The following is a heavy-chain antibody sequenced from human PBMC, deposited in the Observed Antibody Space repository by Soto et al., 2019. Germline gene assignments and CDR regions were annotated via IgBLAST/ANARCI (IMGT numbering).Heavy chain of an antibody. D-gene: IGHD4-17*01. Sequence: GGSLRLSCAASGFTFSSYGMHWVRQAPGKGLEWVAVIWYDGSNKYYADSVKGRFTISRDNSKNTLYLQMNSLRAEDTAVYYCARPHDYGDYSFDYWGQGTLVTVSS. CDR2: IWYDGSNK. CDR1: GFTFSSYG. V-gene: IGHV3-33*01. J-gene: IGHJ4*02. CDR3: ARPHDYGDYSFDY.